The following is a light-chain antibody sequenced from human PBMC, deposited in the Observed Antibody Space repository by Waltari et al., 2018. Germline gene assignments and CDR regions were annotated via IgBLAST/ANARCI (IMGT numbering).Light chain of an antibody. CDR3: ATWDDSLNAWV. J-gene: IGLJ3*02. V-gene: IGLV1-44*01. CDR2: IDN. CDR1: SSNIGRNT. Sequence: QSVLTQPPSASGTPGQRVTMSCSGSSSNIGRNTVTWYQQLPGTAPNLLIYIDNQRPSGVPDRFSGSRSGTSASLAISGLLSEDEADYHCATWDDSLNAWVFGGGTKLTVL.